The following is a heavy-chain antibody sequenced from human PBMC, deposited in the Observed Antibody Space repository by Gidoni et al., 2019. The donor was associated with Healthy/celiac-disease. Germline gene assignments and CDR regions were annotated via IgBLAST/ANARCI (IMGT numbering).Heavy chain of an antibody. V-gene: IGHV4-34*01. J-gene: IGHJ5*02. Sequence: QVQLQQWGAGLLKPSETLSLTCAVYCGSFSVYYWSWIRQPPGKGLEWIGETNHSGSTNYNPSLKSRVTISVDTSKNQFSLKLSSVTAADTAVYYCARGGNCGGDCLNWFDPWGQGTLVTVSS. CDR2: TNHSGST. CDR3: ARGGNCGGDCLNWFDP. D-gene: IGHD2-21*02. CDR1: CGSFSVYY.